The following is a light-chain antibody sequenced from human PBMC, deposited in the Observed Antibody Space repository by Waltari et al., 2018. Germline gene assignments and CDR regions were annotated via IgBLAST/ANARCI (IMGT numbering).Light chain of an antibody. J-gene: IGLJ3*02. CDR1: SRDVAFYNY. CDR3: NSYTGSSSWM. V-gene: IGLV2-14*01. Sequence: QSALTQPTSVSGSPGQSATISCTGTSRDVAFYNYVPWYQQYPGKFPQLLIYDVSDRPSGVSSRFSGSKSGNTASLTISGLQADDEADYYCNSYTGSSSWMFGGGTKLTVL. CDR2: DVS.